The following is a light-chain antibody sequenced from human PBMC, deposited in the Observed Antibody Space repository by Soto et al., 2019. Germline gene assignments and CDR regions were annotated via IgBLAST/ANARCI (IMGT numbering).Light chain of an antibody. CDR1: SASVSTANN. V-gene: IGLV8-61*01. Sequence: QTVVTQESSFSVSPGGTVTLTCGLISASVSTANNPNWYQQTPGQAPRTLIYSTTTRSSGVPDRFSGSILGDKAALTITGAQADDESDYYCALFMGNGISVFGPGTKVTVL. J-gene: IGLJ1*01. CDR3: ALFMGNGISV. CDR2: STT.